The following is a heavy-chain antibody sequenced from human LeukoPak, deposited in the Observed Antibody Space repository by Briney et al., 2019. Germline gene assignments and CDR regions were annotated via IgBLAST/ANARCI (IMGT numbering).Heavy chain of an antibody. CDR2: IYYSGST. V-gene: IGHV4-59*08. J-gene: IGHJ5*02. CDR3: ARLAGVLPVTMTGWFDP. CDR1: GGSISSYY. Sequence: SETLSLTCTVSGGSISSYYWSWIRQPPGKGLEWIGYIYYSGSTNYNPSLKSRVTISVDTSKNQFSLKLSSVTAADTAVYYCARLAGVLPVTMTGWFDPWGQGTLVTVSS. D-gene: IGHD4-17*01.